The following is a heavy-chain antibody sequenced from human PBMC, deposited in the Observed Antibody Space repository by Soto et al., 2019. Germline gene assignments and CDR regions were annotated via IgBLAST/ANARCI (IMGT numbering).Heavy chain of an antibody. V-gene: IGHV3-48*02. Sequence: QPGGSLRLSCAASGFTFSSYSMNWVRQAPGKGLEWVSYISSSSSTIYYADSVKGRFTISRDNAKNSLYLQMNSLRDEDTAVYYCASDSSGSNYYYGMDVWGQGTTVTVSS. CDR2: ISSSSSTI. D-gene: IGHD3-22*01. J-gene: IGHJ6*02. CDR3: ASDSSGSNYYYGMDV. CDR1: GFTFSSYS.